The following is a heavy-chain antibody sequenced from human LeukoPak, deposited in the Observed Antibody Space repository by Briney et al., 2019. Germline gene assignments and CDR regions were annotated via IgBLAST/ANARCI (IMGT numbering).Heavy chain of an antibody. CDR3: VYGSGSYPDYYYYMDV. D-gene: IGHD3-10*01. CDR1: GGAFSSYA. Sequence: AASVKVSCKASGGAFSSYAISWVRQAPGQGLEWMGGIIPIFGTANYAQKFQGRVTITTDESTSTAYMELSSLRSEDTAVYYCVYGSGSYPDYYYYMDVWGKGTTVTVSS. CDR2: IIPIFGTA. V-gene: IGHV1-69*05. J-gene: IGHJ6*03.